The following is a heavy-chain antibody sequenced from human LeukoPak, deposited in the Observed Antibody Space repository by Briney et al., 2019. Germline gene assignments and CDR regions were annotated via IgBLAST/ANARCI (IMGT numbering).Heavy chain of an antibody. D-gene: IGHD6-6*01. J-gene: IGHJ6*03. Sequence: ASVKVSCKASGYTFTSYGISWVRQAPGQGLEWMGWISAYNGNTNYAQKLQGRVTMTTDTSTSTAYMELRSLRSDDTTVYYCARSRTPLVPFYYYYHMDVWGKGTTVTVSS. V-gene: IGHV1-18*01. CDR1: GYTFTSYG. CDR2: ISAYNGNT. CDR3: ARSRTPLVPFYYYYHMDV.